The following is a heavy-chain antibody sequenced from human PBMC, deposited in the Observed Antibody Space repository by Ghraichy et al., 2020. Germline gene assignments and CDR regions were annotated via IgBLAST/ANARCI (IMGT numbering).Heavy chain of an antibody. CDR2: IYAHGST. D-gene: IGHD1-26*01. CDR1: GASITGYY. J-gene: IGHJ5*02. CDR3: VTNQASGSWFDP. Sequence: DSLNISCSVSGASITGYYWSWIRQPAGKGLEWIGRIYAHGSTDYNPSLKGRVTMSIDTVNNEFSLRLTSLGAADTAVYYCVTNQASGSWFDPWGQGTLVTVSS. V-gene: IGHV4-4*07.